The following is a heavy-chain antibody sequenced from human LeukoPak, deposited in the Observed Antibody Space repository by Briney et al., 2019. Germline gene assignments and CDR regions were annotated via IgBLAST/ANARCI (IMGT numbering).Heavy chain of an antibody. D-gene: IGHD1-26*01. CDR3: ATSGSYYDRPFDY. V-gene: IGHV3-30*03. J-gene: IGHJ4*02. Sequence: GGSLRLSCAASGFTFSSYGMHWVRQAPGKGLEWVAVISYDGSNKYYADSVKGRFTISRDNSKNTLYLQMNSLRAEDTAVYYCATSGSYYDRPFDYWGQGTLVTVSS. CDR1: GFTFSSYG. CDR2: ISYDGSNK.